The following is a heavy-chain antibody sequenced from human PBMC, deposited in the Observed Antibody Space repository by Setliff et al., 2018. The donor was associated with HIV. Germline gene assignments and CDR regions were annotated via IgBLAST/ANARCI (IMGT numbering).Heavy chain of an antibody. CDR3: ARLSCTDGNCFPYNWFDP. CDR1: GYSFRNYD. Sequence: ASVKVSCKASGYSFRNYDLNWVRQAPGRGLEWMGWISSDNGNTIYAQKFQGRVAMTIDTSTSTAHMELRSLTSDDTAVYYCARLSCTDGNCFPYNWFDPWGQGTLVTVSS. CDR2: ISSDNGNT. V-gene: IGHV1-18*01. J-gene: IGHJ5*02. D-gene: IGHD2-15*01.